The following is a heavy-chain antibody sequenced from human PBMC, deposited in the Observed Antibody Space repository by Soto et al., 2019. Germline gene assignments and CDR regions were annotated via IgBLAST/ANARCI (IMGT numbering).Heavy chain of an antibody. CDR1: GDSISSGGLS. Sequence: QLQLQESGSGLLKPSQTLSLNCSVSGDSISSGGLSWNWLRQSPGRGLDWIGYIYYPGLTYYNPSLKSRVSMSLDTSENQVSLSLSSVTAADSAVYYCARGKRSKTASAGTGWFDPWGPGTLVTVSS. J-gene: IGHJ5*02. CDR3: ARGKRSKTASAGTGWFDP. V-gene: IGHV4-30-2*06. CDR2: IYYPGLT. D-gene: IGHD6-13*01.